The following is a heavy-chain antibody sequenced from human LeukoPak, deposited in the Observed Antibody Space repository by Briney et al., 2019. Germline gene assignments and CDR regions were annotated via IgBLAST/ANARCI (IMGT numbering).Heavy chain of an antibody. J-gene: IGHJ4*02. V-gene: IGHV3-21*01. Sequence: SGGSLRLSCAASAFTLSSLAMHWVRQAPGKGLEWVSSSGTRSGTKYYADSVMGRFTISRDSAMSSVSLQINSLRAEDTAVYYCLLQMTYGELSDPDFRGQGTLVTVSS. D-gene: IGHD3-16*02. CDR1: AFTLSSLA. CDR2: SGTRSGTK. CDR3: LLQMTYGELSDPDF.